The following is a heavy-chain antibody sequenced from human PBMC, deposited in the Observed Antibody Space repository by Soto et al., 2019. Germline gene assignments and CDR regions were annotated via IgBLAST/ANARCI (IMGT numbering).Heavy chain of an antibody. D-gene: IGHD3-3*01. CDR3: ACTYGSGYSPDLYYGMDV. Sequence: RGSLRLSCAASGFTFSSYEMNWVRQAPGKGLEWVSRITSSGSSKYYAESVKGRFTISRDNAKNSLYLQMTSLRAEETAVYYCACTYGSGYSPDLYYGMDVWGQGTTVTVSS. J-gene: IGHJ6*02. CDR1: GFTFSSYE. V-gene: IGHV3-48*03. CDR2: ITSSGSSK.